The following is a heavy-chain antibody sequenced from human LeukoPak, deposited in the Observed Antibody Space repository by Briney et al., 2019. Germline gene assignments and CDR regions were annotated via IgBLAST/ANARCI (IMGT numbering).Heavy chain of an antibody. CDR2: ISAFNGDT. J-gene: IGHJ4*02. CDR3: ARDESRGPYYFDN. Sequence: ASVKVSCKASGYTFTSFGITWVRQAPGQGLEWMGWISAFNGDTNYAQKLQGRVTMTTDTSTSTAYMELRSLRSDDTAVYYCARDESRGPYYFDNWGQGTLVTVSS. CDR1: GYTFTSFG. V-gene: IGHV1-18*01.